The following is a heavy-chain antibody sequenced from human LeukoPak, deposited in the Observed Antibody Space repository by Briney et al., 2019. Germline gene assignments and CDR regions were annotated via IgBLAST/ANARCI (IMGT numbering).Heavy chain of an antibody. CDR2: ITWNGGST. Sequence: GGSLRLSCAASGFNFADYGMNWVRQPPGKGLEWVSGITWNGGSTGYADSVKGRFTISRDNAKNSLHLQMNSLRAEDTALYYCARDPYVAVPGSDYWGLGTLVTVSS. J-gene: IGHJ4*02. V-gene: IGHV3-20*04. CDR1: GFNFADYG. D-gene: IGHD6-19*01. CDR3: ARDPYVAVPGSDY.